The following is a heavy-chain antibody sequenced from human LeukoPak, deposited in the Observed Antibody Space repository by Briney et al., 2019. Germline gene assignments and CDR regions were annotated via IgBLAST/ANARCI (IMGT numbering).Heavy chain of an antibody. D-gene: IGHD3-3*01. J-gene: IGHJ4*02. CDR3: ARGGYDFWSGPTDY. CDR2: ISSSGSYI. Sequence: PGGSLRLSCAVSGFTFSSYSMNWVRQAPGKGLEWVSSISSSGSYIYYADSVKGRFTVSRDNAKNSLYLQMNSLRAEDTAVYYCARGGYDFWSGPTDYWGQGTLVTVSS. V-gene: IGHV3-21*01. CDR1: GFTFSSYS.